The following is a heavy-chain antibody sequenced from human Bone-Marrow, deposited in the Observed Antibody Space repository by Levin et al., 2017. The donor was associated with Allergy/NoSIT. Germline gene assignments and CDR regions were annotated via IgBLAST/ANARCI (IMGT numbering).Heavy chain of an antibody. J-gene: IGHJ4*02. V-gene: IGHV3-20*04. D-gene: IGHD2-21*01. CDR1: GFTFENYA. CDR3: ATLSVFVPNTVASDK. CDR2: IYWNWNGGRT. Sequence: GESLKISCAASGFTFENYAMSWVRQAPGKGLEWVSSIYWNWNGGRTAYADSVRGRFTIARDSAENSLYLQMHSLRAEDSGLYYCATLSVFVPNTVASDKWGQGTLVTVSS.